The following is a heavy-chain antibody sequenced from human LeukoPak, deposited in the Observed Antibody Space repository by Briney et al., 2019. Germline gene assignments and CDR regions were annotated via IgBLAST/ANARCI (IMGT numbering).Heavy chain of an antibody. CDR1: GFTFSSYD. Sequence: GGSLRLSCAASGFTFSSYDMHWVRQATGKGLEWVSAIGTAGDTYYPGSVKGRFTISRENAKNFLYLQMNSLRAGDTAVYYCARGAYYDSSGYFHIDYWGQGTLVTVSS. J-gene: IGHJ4*02. D-gene: IGHD3-22*01. V-gene: IGHV3-13*01. CDR3: ARGAYYDSSGYFHIDY. CDR2: IGTAGDT.